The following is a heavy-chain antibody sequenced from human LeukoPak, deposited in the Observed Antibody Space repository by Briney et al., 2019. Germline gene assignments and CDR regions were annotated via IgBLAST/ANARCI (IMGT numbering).Heavy chain of an antibody. CDR3: ARAAYYDFWSGYYFPSRLENNWFDP. CDR2: ISYSGST. Sequence: SETLSLTCTVSGGSITSFSYFWGWIRQPPVKGLEWIGSISYSGSTNYNPSLKSRVTISVDTSKNQFSLKLSSVTAADTAVYYCARAAYYDFWSGYYFPSRLENNWFDPWGQGTLVTVSS. V-gene: IGHV4-39*07. J-gene: IGHJ5*02. D-gene: IGHD3-3*01. CDR1: GGSITSFSYF.